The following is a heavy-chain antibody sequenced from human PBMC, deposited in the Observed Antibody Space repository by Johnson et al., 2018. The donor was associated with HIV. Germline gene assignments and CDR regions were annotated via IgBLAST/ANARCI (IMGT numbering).Heavy chain of an antibody. V-gene: IGHV3-30*04. Sequence: QVQLVESGGGVVQPGRSLRLSCAASGFTFSSYAMHWVRQAPGKGLEWVAVIWYDGSNKYYADSVKGRFTISRDNSKNTLYLQMNSLRAEDTAVYYCGMYSSSWYMVSSQKHDAFDIWGQGTMVTVSS. CDR1: GFTFSSYA. CDR3: GMYSSSWYMVSSQKHDAFDI. CDR2: IWYDGSNK. D-gene: IGHD6-13*01. J-gene: IGHJ3*02.